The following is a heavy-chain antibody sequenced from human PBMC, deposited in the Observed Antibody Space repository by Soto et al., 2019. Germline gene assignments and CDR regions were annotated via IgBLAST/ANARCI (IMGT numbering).Heavy chain of an antibody. Sequence: VQLVESGGGLIQPGGSLRLSCAASGFTVSNNHMTWVRQAAGKGLELVSFVHGGGSTSYADSVKGRFTISRDNSKNTAYLHLDSPRAEGTDICYCARRFTTAAGFDVWGRGALVTGSS. CDR3: ARRFTTAAGFDV. CDR1: GFTVSNNH. J-gene: IGHJ4*02. D-gene: IGHD1-1*01. CDR2: VHGGGST. V-gene: IGHV3-53*01.